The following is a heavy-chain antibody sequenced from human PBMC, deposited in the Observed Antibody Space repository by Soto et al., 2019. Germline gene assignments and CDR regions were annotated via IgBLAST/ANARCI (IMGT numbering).Heavy chain of an antibody. CDR1: GVTFSSYA. CDR2: ISGSGGST. V-gene: IGHV3-23*01. J-gene: IGHJ2*01. Sequence: EVQLLESGGGLVQPGGSLRLSCAGSGVTFSSYAMSWVRQAPGEGLEWVSAISGSGGSTYYAYSVKGRFTISTDNSKNTLYLQMNSLRAEDTAVYYCANRVDCDYAFFDLWGRGTLVTVSS. CDR3: ANRVDCDYAFFDL. D-gene: IGHD4-17*01.